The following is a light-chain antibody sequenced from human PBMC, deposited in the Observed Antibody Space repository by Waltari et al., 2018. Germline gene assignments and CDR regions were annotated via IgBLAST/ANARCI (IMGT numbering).Light chain of an antibody. CDR1: SGSVSTSFY. V-gene: IGLV8-61*01. CDR3: VLYMDSGVWV. J-gene: IGLJ3*02. Sequence: QTVVTQEPSVSVSPGGTVTLTCALSSGSVSTSFYPSWYQQAPGQAPRTLIYSTNTRLFGVPNRFSGSILGNKAALTIAGGQADDEADYYCVLYMDSGVWVFGGGTKLTVL. CDR2: STN.